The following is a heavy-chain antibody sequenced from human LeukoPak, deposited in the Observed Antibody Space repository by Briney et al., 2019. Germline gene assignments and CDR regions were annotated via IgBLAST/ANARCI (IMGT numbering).Heavy chain of an antibody. Sequence: GGSLRLSCAASGFTFSSYAMSWVRQAPGKGLEWVSAISGSGGSTYYADSVKGRFTISRDNSKNTLYLQMNSLRAEDTAVYYCAKLPDGGSSSWAFDYWGQGTLVTVSS. CDR1: GFTFSSYA. J-gene: IGHJ4*02. D-gene: IGHD6-13*01. CDR3: AKLPDGGSSSWAFDY. CDR2: ISGSGGST. V-gene: IGHV3-23*01.